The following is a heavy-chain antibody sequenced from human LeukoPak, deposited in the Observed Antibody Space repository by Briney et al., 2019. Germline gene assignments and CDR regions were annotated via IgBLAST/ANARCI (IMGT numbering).Heavy chain of an antibody. CDR3: AGAQPYDFWSGYFPAFGY. V-gene: IGHV4-38-2*02. CDR2: IYHSGST. Sequence: ASETPSLTCTVSGYSISSGYYWGWIRQPPGKGLGWIGSIYHSGSTYYNPSLKSRVTISVDTSKNQFSLKLSSVTAADTAVYYCAGAQPYDFWSGYFPAFGYWGQGTLVTVSS. J-gene: IGHJ4*02. D-gene: IGHD3-3*01. CDR1: GYSISSGYY.